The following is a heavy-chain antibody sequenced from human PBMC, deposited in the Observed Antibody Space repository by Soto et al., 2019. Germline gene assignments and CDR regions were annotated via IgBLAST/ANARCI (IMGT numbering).Heavy chain of an antibody. V-gene: IGHV4-34*01. CDR3: ARGGDSSGWTTTHKIDY. D-gene: IGHD6-19*01. CDR1: GGSFSGYY. J-gene: IGHJ4*02. CDR2: INHSGST. Sequence: QVQLQQWGAGLLKPSETLSLTCAVYGGSFSGYYWSWIRQPPGKGLEWIGEINHSGSTNYNPSLKSRVTISVDTSKNQFSLKLSSVTAADTAVYYCARGGDSSGWTTTHKIDYWGQGTLVTVSS.